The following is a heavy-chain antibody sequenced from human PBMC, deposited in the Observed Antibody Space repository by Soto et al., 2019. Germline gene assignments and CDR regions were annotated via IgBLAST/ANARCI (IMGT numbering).Heavy chain of an antibody. CDR1: GYSFTSYW. D-gene: IGHD6-6*01. V-gene: IGHV5-10-1*01. CDR2: IDPSDSYT. J-gene: IGHJ6*02. CDR3: ARLKYSSSSPLDYYYYGMDV. Sequence: GESLKISCKGSGYSFTSYWISWVRQMPGKGLEWMGRIDPSDSYTNYSPSFQGHVTISADKSISTAYLQWSSLKASDTAMYYCARLKYSSSSPLDYYYYGMDVWGQGTTVTVSS.